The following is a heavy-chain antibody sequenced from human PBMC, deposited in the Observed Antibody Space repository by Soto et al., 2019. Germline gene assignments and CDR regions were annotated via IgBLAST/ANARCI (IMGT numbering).Heavy chain of an antibody. V-gene: IGHV3-23*01. D-gene: IGHD3-10*01. CDR1: GFTFSSYA. CDR2: ISGNGVST. CDR3: AKVQGSGSGLYYFYYYGMDV. J-gene: IGHJ6*02. Sequence: GGSLRLSCAASGFTFSSYALSWVRQAPGKGLQCVSTISGNGVSTYYADSVKGRFTISRDNSRNTLYLQMNSLRAEDTAVYYCAKVQGSGSGLYYFYYYGMDVWGQGTTVTVSS.